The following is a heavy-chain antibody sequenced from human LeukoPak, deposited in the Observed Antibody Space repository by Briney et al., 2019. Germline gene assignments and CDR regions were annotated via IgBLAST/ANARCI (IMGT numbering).Heavy chain of an antibody. D-gene: IGHD2-21*02. J-gene: IGHJ1*01. V-gene: IGHV3-53*01. CDR1: GFIVSGDF. CDR3: ARGYCGGDCYGD. CDR2: IYSDGST. Sequence: GGSLRLSCAASGFIVSGDFMSWVRQAPGKGLEWVSVIYSDGSTYYADSVKGRFTISRDNSKNTLDLQMTGLRAEDTAVYYCARGYCGGDCYGDWGQGTLVTVSS.